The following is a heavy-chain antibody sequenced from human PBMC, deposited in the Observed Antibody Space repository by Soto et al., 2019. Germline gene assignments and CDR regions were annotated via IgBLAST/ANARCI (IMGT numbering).Heavy chain of an antibody. D-gene: IGHD6-13*01. Sequence: SETLSLTCAVYGGSFSGYYWSWIRQPPEKGLEWIGEINHNGSTNYNPSLKSRVTISVDTSKNQFSLKLSSVTAADTAVYYCARGSVGYSSSWYREDYYYYGMDVWGQGTTVTVSS. J-gene: IGHJ6*02. V-gene: IGHV4-34*01. CDR3: ARGSVGYSSSWYREDYYYYGMDV. CDR1: GGSFSGYY. CDR2: INHNGST.